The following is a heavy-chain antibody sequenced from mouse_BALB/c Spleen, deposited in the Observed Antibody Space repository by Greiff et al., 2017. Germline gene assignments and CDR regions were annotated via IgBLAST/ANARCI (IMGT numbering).Heavy chain of an antibody. CDR2: IDPANGNT. V-gene: IGHV14-3*02. CDR3: DREYVNYYFDY. J-gene: IGHJ2*01. CDR1: GFNIKDNY. D-gene: IGHD2-10*02. Sequence: VQLQQSGAELVKPGASVKLSCTASGFNIKDNYMHWVKQRPEQGLEWIGRIDPANGNTKSDPKFPGKATITADTSSNTAYLQLSSLTSEDTAVYNCDREYVNYYFDYWGQGTTRTVAS.